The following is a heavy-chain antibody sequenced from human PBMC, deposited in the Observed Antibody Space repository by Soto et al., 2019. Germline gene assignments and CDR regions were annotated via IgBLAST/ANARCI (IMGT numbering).Heavy chain of an antibody. Sequence: GESLKISCKGSGYSFTSHWIGWVRQMPGKGLEWMGIIYPGDSDTRYSPSFQGQVTVSADKSISTAYLQWSSLKASDTAMYYCARRIDQWRAYAFDYWGQGTLVTVSS. J-gene: IGHJ4*02. CDR3: ARRIDQWRAYAFDY. V-gene: IGHV5-51*01. CDR2: IYPGDSDT. CDR1: GYSFTSHW. D-gene: IGHD3-3*01.